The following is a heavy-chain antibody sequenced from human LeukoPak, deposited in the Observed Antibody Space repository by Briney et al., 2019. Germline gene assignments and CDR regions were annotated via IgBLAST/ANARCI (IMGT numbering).Heavy chain of an antibody. CDR3: ARDRGYSSSRRDYYYYYMDV. V-gene: IGHV1-69*05. D-gene: IGHD6-13*01. Sequence: ASVKVSCKASGGTFSSYAISWVRQAPGQGLEWMGGIIPIFGTANYAQKFQGRVTITTDESTSTAYMELSSLRSEDTAVYYCARDRGYSSSRRDYYYYYMDVWGKGTPVTVSS. CDR2: IIPIFGTA. J-gene: IGHJ6*03. CDR1: GGTFSSYA.